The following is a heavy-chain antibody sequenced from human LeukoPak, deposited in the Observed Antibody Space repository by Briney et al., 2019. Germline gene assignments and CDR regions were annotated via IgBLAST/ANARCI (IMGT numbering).Heavy chain of an antibody. CDR3: AKGEYSSSGWGIDY. CDR1: GFTFSSYA. D-gene: IGHD6-6*01. V-gene: IGHV3-23*01. Sequence: PGGSLRLSCAAPGFTFSSYAMSWVRQTPGKGLEWVSTISGSGGSTYYADSVKGRFTISRDNSKDTLYLQMNSLRAEDTAVYYCAKGEYSSSGWGIDYWGQGTLVTVSS. J-gene: IGHJ4*02. CDR2: ISGSGGST.